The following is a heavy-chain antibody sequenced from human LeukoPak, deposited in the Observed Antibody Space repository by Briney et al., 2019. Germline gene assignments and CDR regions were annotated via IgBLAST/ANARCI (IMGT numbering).Heavy chain of an antibody. CDR1: GGSISSTTYY. CDR2: IYYSGST. CDR3: ARERLLWFGESPYYYYYMDV. Sequence: SETLSLTCNVSGGSISSTTYYWGWIRQPPGKGLEWIGSIYYSGSTYYNPSLKSRVTISLDTSKNHFSLKLNSVTATDTAVYYCARERLLWFGESPYYYYYMDVWGKGTTVTISS. D-gene: IGHD3-10*01. J-gene: IGHJ6*03. V-gene: IGHV4-39*07.